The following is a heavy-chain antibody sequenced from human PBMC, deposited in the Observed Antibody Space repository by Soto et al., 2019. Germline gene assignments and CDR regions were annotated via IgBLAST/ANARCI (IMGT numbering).Heavy chain of an antibody. CDR1: GGSINSRNW. J-gene: IGHJ4*02. CDR2: IDHSGST. V-gene: IGHV4-4*02. CDR3: ARDGPTGSGSYLYYFDL. Sequence: QVQLRESGPRLVKPSGTLSLSCAVSGGSINSRNWWTWVRQPPGKSLEWIGEIDHSGSTKYNPSLTSRVTISRERSRNQFSLNLTSVTSADTAVYYCARDGPTGSGSYLYYFDLWGQGTLVTVSS. D-gene: IGHD3-10*01.